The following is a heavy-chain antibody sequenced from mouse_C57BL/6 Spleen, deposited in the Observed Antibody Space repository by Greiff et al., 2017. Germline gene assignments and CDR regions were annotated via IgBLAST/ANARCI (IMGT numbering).Heavy chain of an antibody. CDR2: IHPNSGST. D-gene: IGHD1-1*01. J-gene: IGHJ3*01. CDR3: ARKGDYYGSSNLPAFAY. CDR1: GYTFTSYW. V-gene: IGHV1-64*01. Sequence: QVQLQQPGAELVKPGASVKLSCKASGYTFTSYWMHWVKQRPGQGLEWIGMIHPNSGSTNYNEKFKSKATLTVDKSSSTAYMQLSSLTSEDSAVYYCARKGDYYGSSNLPAFAYWGQGTLVTVSA.